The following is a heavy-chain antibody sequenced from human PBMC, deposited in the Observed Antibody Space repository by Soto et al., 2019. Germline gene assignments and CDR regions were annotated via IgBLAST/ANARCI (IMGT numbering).Heavy chain of an antibody. CDR2: VNDRGNT. CDR3: ARDFPTAGYGSGWYDY. Sequence: QVQLQESGPGLVKPSETLSLTCTVSGGSISGFYWSWIRQPPGKGLEWIGYVNDRGNTNYNPSLKSRVTISVDTSKNHFSLKLSSVTAADPAVYYCARDFPTAGYGSGWYDYWGQGTLVTVSS. V-gene: IGHV4-59*01. D-gene: IGHD6-19*01. J-gene: IGHJ4*02. CDR1: GGSISGFY.